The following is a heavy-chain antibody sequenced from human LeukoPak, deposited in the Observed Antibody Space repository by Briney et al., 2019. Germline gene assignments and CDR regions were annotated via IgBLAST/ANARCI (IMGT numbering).Heavy chain of an antibody. Sequence: GGSLRLFFVASGFNCSSYAMSWGRRAPCIGLYWVSVISDSGGSTYYADSVKGRFTISRDSSKNTLYLQMNSLRAEDTAVYYCAPSSPRLGYYFDYWGQGTLVTVSS. CDR1: GFNCSSYA. J-gene: IGHJ4*02. D-gene: IGHD2-2*01. V-gene: IGHV3-23*01. CDR3: APSSPRLGYYFDY. CDR2: ISDSGGST.